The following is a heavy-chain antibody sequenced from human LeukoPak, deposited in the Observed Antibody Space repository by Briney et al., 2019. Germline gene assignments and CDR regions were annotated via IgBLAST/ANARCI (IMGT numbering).Heavy chain of an antibody. CDR2: INHSGST. Sequence: PSETLSLTCAVYGGSFSGYYWSWIRQPPGKGLEWIGEINHSGSTNYNPSLKSRVTISVDTSKNQFSLKLSSVTAADTAVYYCATLRGYFDWLLNWFDPWGQGTLVTVSS. J-gene: IGHJ5*02. CDR1: GGSFSGYY. CDR3: ATLRGYFDWLLNWFDP. V-gene: IGHV4-34*01. D-gene: IGHD3-9*01.